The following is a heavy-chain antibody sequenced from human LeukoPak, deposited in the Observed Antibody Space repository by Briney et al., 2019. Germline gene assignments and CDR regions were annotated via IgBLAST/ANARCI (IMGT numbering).Heavy chain of an antibody. CDR2: ISGTSGST. Sequence: GGSLRLSCAASGFTFSSYAMSWVRQAPGKGLEWVSAISGTSGSTYYADSVKGRFTISRDNSKNALYLQMNSLRAEDTAVYYCAKGQYHYGSGSYWDYFDYWGQGTLVTVS. CDR3: AKGQYHYGSGSYWDYFDY. D-gene: IGHD3-10*01. J-gene: IGHJ4*02. V-gene: IGHV3-23*01. CDR1: GFTFSSYA.